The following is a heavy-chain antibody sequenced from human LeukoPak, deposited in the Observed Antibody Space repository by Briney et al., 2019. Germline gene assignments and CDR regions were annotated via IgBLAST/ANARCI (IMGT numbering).Heavy chain of an antibody. CDR1: GGSINNYY. J-gene: IGHJ1*01. CDR3: ARHFDYDSSGYPESFQD. V-gene: IGHV4-59*08. CDR2: IYYSGNT. Sequence: SETLSLTCSVSGGSINNYYWSWTRQPPGKGLEWIGNIYYSGNTNYNPSLKSRVTISVDTSKNQFSLRLSSVTAADTAVYYCARHFDYDSSGYPESFQDWGQGTLVTVSS. D-gene: IGHD3-22*01.